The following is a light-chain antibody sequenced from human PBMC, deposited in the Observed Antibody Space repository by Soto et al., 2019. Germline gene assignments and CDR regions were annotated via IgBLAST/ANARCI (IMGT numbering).Light chain of an antibody. V-gene: IGKV3-11*01. CDR2: DAS. J-gene: IGKJ5*01. CDR1: QMVSSY. CDR3: QQYYRSSIT. Sequence: EIVLTQSPATLSLSPWERATLSCMAIQMVSSYLAWYQQKPGQAPRLLIYDASNRATGIPARFSGSGSGTDFTLTISSLEPEDFATYYCQQYYRSSITFGQGTRLEIK.